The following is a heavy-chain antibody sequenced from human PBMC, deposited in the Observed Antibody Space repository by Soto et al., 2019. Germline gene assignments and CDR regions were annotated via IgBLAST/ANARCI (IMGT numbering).Heavy chain of an antibody. CDR1: GDSVSSNSAA. Sequence: TLSLTCAISGDSVSSNSAAWNWSRQSPSRGLEWLGRTYYRSKWYNDYAVSVKSRITINPDTSKNQFSLQLNSVTAADTAMYYCATRTGSQPYWGQGTLVTVSS. V-gene: IGHV6-1*01. D-gene: IGHD1-26*01. J-gene: IGHJ4*02. CDR2: TYYRSKWYN. CDR3: ATRTGSQPY.